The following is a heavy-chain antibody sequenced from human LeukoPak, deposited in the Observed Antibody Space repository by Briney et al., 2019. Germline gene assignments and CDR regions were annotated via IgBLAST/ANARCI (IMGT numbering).Heavy chain of an antibody. CDR2: INPNSGGT. CDR3: ARDLGSYDFWSGYYNY. V-gene: IGHV1-2*06. CDR1: GYTFIANY. Sequence: ASVKVSCKASGYTFIANYMHWVRQAPGQGLEWMGRINPNSGGTNYAQKFQGRVTMTRDTSISTAYMELSRLRSDDTAVYYCARDLGSYDFWSGYYNYWGQGTLVTVSS. J-gene: IGHJ4*02. D-gene: IGHD3-3*01.